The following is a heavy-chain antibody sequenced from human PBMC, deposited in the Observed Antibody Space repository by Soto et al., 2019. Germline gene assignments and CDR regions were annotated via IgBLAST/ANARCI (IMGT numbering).Heavy chain of an antibody. CDR2: ISYDGSNK. CDR3: ASTMITSWDYYGMDV. V-gene: IGHV3-30-3*01. CDR1: GFTFSSYA. Sequence: PGGSLRLSCAASGFTFSSYAMHWVRQAPGKGLEWVAVISYDGSNKYYADSVKGRFTISRDNSKNTLYLQMNSLRAEDTAVYYCASTMITSWDYYGMDVWGQGTTVTVSS. D-gene: IGHD3-16*01. J-gene: IGHJ6*02.